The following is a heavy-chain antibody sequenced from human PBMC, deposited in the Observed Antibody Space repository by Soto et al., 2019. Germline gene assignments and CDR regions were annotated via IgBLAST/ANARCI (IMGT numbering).Heavy chain of an antibody. D-gene: IGHD6-13*01. V-gene: IGHV1-8*01. CDR3: AREWSAAGHFYGMDV. CDR1: GYTFTSYD. J-gene: IGHJ6*02. CDR2: MNTNSDDT. Sequence: QVQLVQPGAEVKKPGASVQVSCKTSGYTFTSYDINWVRQAPGQGLEWVGWMNTNSDDTRSAQKFRGRLTLTRDKSMRAVYMKLSNLRPDDSAVYYCAREWSAAGHFYGMDVWGQGTTVAVSS.